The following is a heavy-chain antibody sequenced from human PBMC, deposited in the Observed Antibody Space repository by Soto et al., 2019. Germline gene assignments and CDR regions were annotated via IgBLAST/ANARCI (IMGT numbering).Heavy chain of an antibody. J-gene: IGHJ4*02. CDR1: AFTFGSHT. CDR3: AREVQPGVRREYDY. Sequence: EAHLVESGGGLVKPGGSLRLSCEASAFTFGSHTMNWVRQAPGKGLEWVSSINSGGTHTFYADSVKGRFTISRDNAKNSLYLQMNSLRAEDTAVYYCAREVQPGVRREYDYWGQGTLVTVSS. CDR2: INSGGTHT. D-gene: IGHD3-10*01. V-gene: IGHV3-21*01.